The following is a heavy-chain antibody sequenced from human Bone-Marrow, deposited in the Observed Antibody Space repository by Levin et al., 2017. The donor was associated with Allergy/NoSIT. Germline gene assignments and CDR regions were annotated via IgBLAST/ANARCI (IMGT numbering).Heavy chain of an antibody. J-gene: IGHJ4*02. V-gene: IGHV3-11*01. CDR2: ISGNGYSK. Sequence: GESLKISCAASGFIFSDYNMNWIRQAPGKGLEWISYISGNGYSKYYADSLRGRFTVSRDNAKNSLHLQMDSLRGEDTAVYYCASDGGLGSIFGVGPTFDYWGQGVLVTVSS. CDR3: ASDGGLGSIFGVGPTFDY. CDR1: GFIFSDYN. D-gene: IGHD3-3*01.